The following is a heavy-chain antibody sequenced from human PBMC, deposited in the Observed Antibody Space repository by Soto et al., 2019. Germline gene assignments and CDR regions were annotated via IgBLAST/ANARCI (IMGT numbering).Heavy chain of an antibody. CDR3: ARDAHLNYCSSTSCYLIYYGMDV. V-gene: IGHV4-30-4*01. CDR2: IYYSGST. J-gene: IGHJ6*02. D-gene: IGHD2-2*01. Sequence: SETLSLTCTVSGGSISSGGYYWSWIRQPQGKGLEGIGYIYYSGSTYYNPSLKSRVTISVDPSKNQFSLKLSSVTAADTAVYYCARDAHLNYCSSTSCYLIYYGMDVWGQGTTGTVS. CDR1: GGSISSGGYY.